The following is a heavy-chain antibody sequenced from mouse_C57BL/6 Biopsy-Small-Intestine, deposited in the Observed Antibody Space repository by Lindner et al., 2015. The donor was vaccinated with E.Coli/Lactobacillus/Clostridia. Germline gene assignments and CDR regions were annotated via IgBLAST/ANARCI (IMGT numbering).Heavy chain of an antibody. CDR2: IIPLLDMT. CDR1: GVTFSSYP. V-gene: IGHV1-74*01. D-gene: IGHD1-3*01. Sequence: SVKVSCKASGVTFSSYPIYWVRQAPGQGLEWVGRIIPLLDMTNFAQKFQGRVAFSADKSTDTAYMELSSLRSEDTATYYCATSKYCSGPNCYIFDYWGQGTLVSVSS. CDR3: ATSKYCSGPNCYIFDY. J-gene: IGHJ4*01.